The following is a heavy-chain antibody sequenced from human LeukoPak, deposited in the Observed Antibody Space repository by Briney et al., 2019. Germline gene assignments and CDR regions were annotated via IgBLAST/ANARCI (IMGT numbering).Heavy chain of an antibody. V-gene: IGHV4-59*11. CDR1: GVSISSHY. CDR2: IYYSGST. D-gene: IGHD2-2*02. J-gene: IGHJ6*03. CDR3: ARVPAAIPVGNYYMDV. Sequence: SETLSLTCTVSGVSISSHYWSWLRQPPGKGLEWIGYIYYSGSTNYNPSLKSRVTISVDTSKNQFSLKLSSVTAADTAVYYCARVPAAIPVGNYYMDVWGKGTTVTVSS.